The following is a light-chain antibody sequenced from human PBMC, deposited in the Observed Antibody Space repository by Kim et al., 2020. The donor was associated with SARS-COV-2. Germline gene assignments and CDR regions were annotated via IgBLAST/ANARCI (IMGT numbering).Light chain of an antibody. Sequence: PGSPARCSCGGNSIGSESVHCYQQKSGQAPVLVISYDSDRPSGIPERFSGSNSGNTATLTISRVEAGDEADYYCQVWDSSIDHRVVFGGGTQLTVL. V-gene: IGLV3-21*04. CDR2: YDS. CDR3: QVWDSSIDHRVV. CDR1: SIGSES. J-gene: IGLJ2*01.